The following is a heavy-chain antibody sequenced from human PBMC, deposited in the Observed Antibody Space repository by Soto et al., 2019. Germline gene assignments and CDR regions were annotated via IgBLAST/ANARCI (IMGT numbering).Heavy chain of an antibody. J-gene: IGHJ5*02. D-gene: IGHD6-19*01. V-gene: IGHV3-11*05. CDR1: GFTFSDYY. CDR2: ITCSSSNT. CDR3: TTDNISGFDA. Sequence: QVQLVESGGGLVKPGGSLRLSCAASGFTFSDYYRSWIRQAPGKGLEWVSYITCSSSNTNYADSVQGRFTISEDKAKNSLDLQMIRLRAEDTAVYYCTTDNISGFDAWGQLTLLTVSS.